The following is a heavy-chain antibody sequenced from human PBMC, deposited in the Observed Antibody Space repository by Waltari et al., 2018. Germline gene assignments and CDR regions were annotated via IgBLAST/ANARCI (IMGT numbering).Heavy chain of an antibody. J-gene: IGHJ4*02. V-gene: IGHV1-2*06. Sequence: QVQLVQSGAEVKKPGASVKVSCKSSGYTFTGYYMHWVRQAPGRGLEWMGRINPNSGGTKEAQKCEGKVTKTRETSISAAYMELSRLRSDATAVYYGARGPVPTYYSDSRGYYPDYWGQGTLVTVSS. CDR3: ARGPVPTYYSDSRGYYPDY. D-gene: IGHD3-22*01. CDR1: GYTFTGYY. CDR2: INPNSGGT.